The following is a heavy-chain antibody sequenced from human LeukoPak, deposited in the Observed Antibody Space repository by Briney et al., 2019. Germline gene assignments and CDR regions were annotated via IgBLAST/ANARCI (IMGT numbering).Heavy chain of an antibody. D-gene: IGHD3-22*01. Sequence: SETLSLTCAVSGYSINSGYFWGWIRQSPGKGLQWVGSIYHTGTINYNPSFKSRVTISVDTSKNHFSLNLSSVTAADTAVYYCARVRNPIGYYLFDFWGQGTPVTVSS. J-gene: IGHJ4*02. V-gene: IGHV4-38-2*01. CDR3: ARVRNPIGYYLFDF. CDR1: GYSINSGYF. CDR2: IYHTGTI.